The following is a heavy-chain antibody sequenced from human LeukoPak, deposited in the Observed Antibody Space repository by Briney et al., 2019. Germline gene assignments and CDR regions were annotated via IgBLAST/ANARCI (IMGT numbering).Heavy chain of an antibody. V-gene: IGHV3-7*01. CDR1: GFTFSTSW. D-gene: IGHD1-26*01. CDR3: ARDAGWGYYDL. Sequence: GGSLRLSCVASGFTFSTSWVTWFRQAPGKGLEWVANIDKHGSGKYYADSAKGRLAISRDYAKNSVFLQMYSLRAEDTSVYYCARDAGWGYYDLWGQGTPVTVSS. CDR2: IDKHGSGK. J-gene: IGHJ4*02.